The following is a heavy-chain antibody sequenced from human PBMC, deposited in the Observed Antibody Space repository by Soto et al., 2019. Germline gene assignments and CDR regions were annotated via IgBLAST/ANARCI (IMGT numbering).Heavy chain of an antibody. D-gene: IGHD3-22*01. J-gene: IGHJ5*02. CDR3: ASHTYYYDSSGYFWFDP. Sequence: ASVKVSCKASGYTFTSYGISWVRQAPGQGLEWMGWISAYNGNTNYAQKLQGRVTMTTDTSTSTAYMELRSLGSDDTAVYYCASHTYYYDSSGYFWFDPWGQGTLVTVSS. V-gene: IGHV1-18*01. CDR2: ISAYNGNT. CDR1: GYTFTSYG.